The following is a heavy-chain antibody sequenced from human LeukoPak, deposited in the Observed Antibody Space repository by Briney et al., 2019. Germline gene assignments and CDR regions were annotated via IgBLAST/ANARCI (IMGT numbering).Heavy chain of an antibody. CDR3: ARRFGYCSGGSCYSTYYYYYYGMDV. CDR2: INHSGST. Sequence: SQTLSLTCAVYGGSFSGYYWSWIRQPPGKGLEWIGEINHSGSTNYNPSLKSRVTISVDTSKNQFSLKLSSVTAADTAVYYCARRFGYCSGGSCYSTYYYYYYGMDVWGQGTTVTVSS. V-gene: IGHV4-34*01. CDR1: GGSFSGYY. D-gene: IGHD2-15*01. J-gene: IGHJ6*02.